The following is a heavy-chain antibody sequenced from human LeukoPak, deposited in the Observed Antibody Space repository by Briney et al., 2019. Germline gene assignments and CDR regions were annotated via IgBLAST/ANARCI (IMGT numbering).Heavy chain of an antibody. Sequence: SETLSLACAVYGGSFSGYYWSWIRQPPGKGLEWIGEINHSGSANYNPSLKSRVTISIDTSKNQFFLTLRSVTAADTAVYYCARQQISFFGVVQNWFDPWGQGTLVTVSS. CDR1: GGSFSGYY. V-gene: IGHV4-34*01. J-gene: IGHJ5*02. D-gene: IGHD3-3*01. CDR3: ARQQISFFGVVQNWFDP. CDR2: INHSGSA.